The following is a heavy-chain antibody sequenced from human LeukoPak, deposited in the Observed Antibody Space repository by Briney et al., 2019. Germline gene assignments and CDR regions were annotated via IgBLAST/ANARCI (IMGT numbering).Heavy chain of an antibody. CDR2: ISGSDGST. D-gene: IGHD2-2*01. CDR3: AKVETSGGANCYALDY. Sequence: GGSLRLSCAASGFTFSSYAMTWVRQAPDKGLERVSAISGSDGSTYYADSVKGRFTISRDDSQNTLYLQMNSLSAEDTAVYYCAKVETSGGANCYALDYWGQGTLVTFSS. J-gene: IGHJ4*02. V-gene: IGHV3-23*01. CDR1: GFTFSSYA.